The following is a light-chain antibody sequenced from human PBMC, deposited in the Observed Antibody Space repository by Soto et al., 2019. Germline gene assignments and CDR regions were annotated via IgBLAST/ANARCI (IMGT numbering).Light chain of an antibody. Sequence: QSALTQPASVSGSPGQSITISCTGTSSDVGGYNYVSWYQQHPGKAPKLIIYDVSNRPSGVSNRFSGSKSGTTASLTISGLQAEDEYYYYCSSYTRSKTLVAFGGGTKLTVL. CDR2: DVS. J-gene: IGLJ2*01. CDR1: SSDVGGYNY. CDR3: SSYTRSKTLVA. V-gene: IGLV2-14*01.